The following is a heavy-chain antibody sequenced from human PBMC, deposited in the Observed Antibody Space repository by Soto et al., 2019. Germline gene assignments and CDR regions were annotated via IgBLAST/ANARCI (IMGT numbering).Heavy chain of an antibody. V-gene: IGHV3-48*02. CDR2: ISSSSSTI. CDR3: AVIWYYDSSGYPSGSYYYGMDV. J-gene: IGHJ6*02. D-gene: IGHD3-22*01. Sequence: GGSLRLSCAASGFTFSSYSMNWVRQAPGKGLEWVSYISSSSSTIYYADSVKGRFTISRDNAKNSLYLQMNSLRDEDTAVYYCAVIWYYDSSGYPSGSYYYGMDVWGQGTTVTVSS. CDR1: GFTFSSYS.